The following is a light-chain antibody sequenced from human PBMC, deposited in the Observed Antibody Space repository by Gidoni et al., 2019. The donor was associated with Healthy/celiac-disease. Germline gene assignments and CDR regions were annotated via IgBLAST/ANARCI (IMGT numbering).Light chain of an antibody. Sequence: SSELTQDPAVSVTLGQTVRITCKGDSLRSYYASWYQQMPGQAPVLVIYGKNNRPSGIPDRFSGSSSGNTASLTITGAQAEDEADYYCNSRDSSGNLWVFGGGTKLTVL. V-gene: IGLV3-19*01. CDR2: GKN. J-gene: IGLJ3*02. CDR1: SLRSYY. CDR3: NSRDSSGNLWV.